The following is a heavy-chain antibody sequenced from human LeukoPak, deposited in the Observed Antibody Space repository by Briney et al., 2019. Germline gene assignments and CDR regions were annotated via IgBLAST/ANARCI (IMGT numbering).Heavy chain of an antibody. J-gene: IGHJ6*03. CDR3: ARRELYYYYMDV. Sequence: PSETLSLTCTVSGGSISSSSYYWGWVRQPPGRGLEWIGSMYYSGSTYYNPSLKSRVTISVDTSKNQFSLKLSSVTAADTAVYYCARRELYYYYMDVWGKGTTVTVSS. V-gene: IGHV4-39*01. CDR2: MYYSGST. D-gene: IGHD5-24*01. CDR1: GGSISSSSYY.